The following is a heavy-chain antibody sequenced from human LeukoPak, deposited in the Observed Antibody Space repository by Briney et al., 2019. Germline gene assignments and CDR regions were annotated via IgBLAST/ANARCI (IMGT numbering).Heavy chain of an antibody. CDR1: GFTFSIYS. Sequence: KSGGSLRLSCAASGFTFSIYSMNWVRQAPGKGLECVSSISSSSSYIYYADSVKGRFTISRDNAKNSLYLQMNSLRAEDTAVYYCARDADIVVVVAAPDWFDPWGQGTLVTVSS. D-gene: IGHD2-15*01. J-gene: IGHJ5*02. CDR3: ARDADIVVVVAAPDWFDP. CDR2: ISSSSSYI. V-gene: IGHV3-21*01.